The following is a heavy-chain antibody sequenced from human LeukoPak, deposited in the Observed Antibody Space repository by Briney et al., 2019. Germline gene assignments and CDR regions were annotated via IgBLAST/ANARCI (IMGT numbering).Heavy chain of an antibody. CDR2: IYYSGST. D-gene: IGHD2-15*01. V-gene: IGHV4-59*01. J-gene: IGHJ4*02. Sequence: GSWIXXPPGKGLEWIGDIYYSGSTNYNPSLKSRVTISVDTSKNQFSLKLSSVTAADTAVYYCARTTQDIYFDYWGQGTLVTVSS. CDR3: ARTTQDIYFDY.